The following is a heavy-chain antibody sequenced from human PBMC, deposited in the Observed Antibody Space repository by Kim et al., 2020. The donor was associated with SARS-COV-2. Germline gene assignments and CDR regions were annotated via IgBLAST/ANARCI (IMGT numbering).Heavy chain of an antibody. V-gene: IGHV4-39*01. J-gene: IGHJ1*01. CDR2: IYYSGST. CDR1: GGSISSSSYY. CDR3: ARHVRGSSGWYAEYFQH. Sequence: SETLSLTCTVSGGSISSSSYYWGWIRQPPGKGLEWIGSIYYSGSTYYNPSLKSRVTISVDTSKNQFSLKLSSVTAADTAVYYCARHVRGSSGWYAEYFQHWGQGTLVTVSS. D-gene: IGHD6-19*01.